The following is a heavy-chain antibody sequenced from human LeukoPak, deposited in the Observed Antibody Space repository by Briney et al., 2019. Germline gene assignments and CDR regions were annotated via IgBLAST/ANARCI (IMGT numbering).Heavy chain of an antibody. CDR3: ARDPGVVGAFDY. Sequence: SETLSLTCTVSGDSISSSSDYWGRIRQPPGKGLDWIGSIYYSGNTYYNPSLKSRVTISVDTSKNQFSLKLSSVTAADTAVYYCARDPGVVGAFDYWGQGTLVTVSS. CDR1: GDSISSSSDY. CDR2: IYYSGNT. D-gene: IGHD1-26*01. V-gene: IGHV4-39*07. J-gene: IGHJ4*02.